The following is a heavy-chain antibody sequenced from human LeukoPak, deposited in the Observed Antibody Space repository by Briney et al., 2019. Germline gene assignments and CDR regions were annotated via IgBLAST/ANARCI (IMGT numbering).Heavy chain of an antibody. CDR2: IIPIFGTA. J-gene: IGHJ5*02. CDR1: GGTFSSYA. V-gene: IGHV1-69*13. Sequence: SVKVSCKASGGTFSSYAISWVRQAPGQGLEWIGGIIPIFGTANYAQKFQGRVTITADESTSTAYMELSSLRSEDTAVYYCASNPAAMLNRFDPWGQGTLVTVSS. CDR3: ASNPAAMLNRFDP. D-gene: IGHD2-2*01.